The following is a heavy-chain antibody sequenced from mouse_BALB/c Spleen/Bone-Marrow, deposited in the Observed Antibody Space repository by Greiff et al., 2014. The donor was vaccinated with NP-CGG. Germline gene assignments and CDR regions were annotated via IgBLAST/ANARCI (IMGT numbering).Heavy chain of an antibody. J-gene: IGHJ3*01. Sequence: PGASVKLSCTASGFNIKXTYMHWVKQRPEQGLEWIGRIDPANGNTKYDPKFQGKATITADTSSNTAYLQLSSLTSEDTAVYYCASYYRYDRRFAYWGQGTLVTVSA. V-gene: IGHV14-3*02. CDR3: ASYYRYDRRFAY. CDR1: GFNIKXTY. CDR2: IDPANGNT. D-gene: IGHD2-14*01.